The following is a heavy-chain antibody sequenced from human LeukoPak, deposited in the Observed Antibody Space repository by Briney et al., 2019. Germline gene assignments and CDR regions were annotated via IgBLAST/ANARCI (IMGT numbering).Heavy chain of an antibody. J-gene: IGHJ4*02. CDR3: ARAPMIVVVFPPRLDF. D-gene: IGHD3-22*01. CDR2: INPNTGGT. V-gene: IGHV1-2*02. CDR1: GYTFTCYY. Sequence: ASVKVSCKTSGYTFTCYYMHWVRQAPGQGLEWMGWINPNTGGTNYAQNFQGRVTMTSDTSISTAYMELSSLRSDDTAMYYCARAPMIVVVFPPRLDFWGQGTLVTVSS.